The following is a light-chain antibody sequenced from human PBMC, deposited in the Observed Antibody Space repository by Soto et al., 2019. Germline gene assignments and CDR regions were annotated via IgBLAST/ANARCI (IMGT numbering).Light chain of an antibody. CDR1: SSNIGSNT. Sequence: QSVLTQPPSASGTPGQRVTISCSGSSSNIGSNTVNWYQQLPGTAPTLLIYSIYQRPSGVPDRFSGSKSGTSASLAISGLQSEDEADYYCAAWDDSLNGYVFGTGTKLTVL. V-gene: IGLV1-44*01. J-gene: IGLJ1*01. CDR3: AAWDDSLNGYV. CDR2: SIY.